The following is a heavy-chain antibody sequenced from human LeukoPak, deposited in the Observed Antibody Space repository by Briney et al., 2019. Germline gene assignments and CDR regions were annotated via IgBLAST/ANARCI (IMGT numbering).Heavy chain of an antibody. CDR2: ISQGGGSE. D-gene: IGHD6-19*01. CDR3: TREGHSSGRAGTFDI. V-gene: IGHV3-30-3*01. CDR1: GFSFSVSV. Sequence: GGSLRLSCAVSGFSFSVSVMHWVRQAPDKGLEWVAGISQGGGSEHYTESVKGRFTISRDNSKNTLYLQMNSLRHEDMALYYCTREGHSSGRAGTFDIWGQGTMVTVSS. J-gene: IGHJ3*02.